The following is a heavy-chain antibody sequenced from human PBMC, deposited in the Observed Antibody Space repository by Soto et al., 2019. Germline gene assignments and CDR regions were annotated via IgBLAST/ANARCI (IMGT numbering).Heavy chain of an antibody. D-gene: IGHD5-12*01. CDR3: AKAARVATIYHFDY. V-gene: IGHV3-9*01. J-gene: IGHJ4*02. CDR1: GFTFDDYA. Sequence: GGSLRLSCAASGFTFDDYAMHWVRQAPGKGLEWVSGISWNSGSIGYADSVKGRFTISRDNAKNSLYLQMNSLRAEDTALYYCAKAARVATIYHFDYWGQGTLVTVSS. CDR2: ISWNSGSI.